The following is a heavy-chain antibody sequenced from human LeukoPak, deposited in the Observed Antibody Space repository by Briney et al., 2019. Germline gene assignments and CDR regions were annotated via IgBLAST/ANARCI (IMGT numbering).Heavy chain of an antibody. Sequence: SVNVSCKTSGFTFTSSAMQWVRQARGQRLEWIGWIVVGSDNTNYAQKFQERVTITRDMSTSTAYMELSSLRSEDTAVYYCAADLGYCSGGRCHLDYWGQGTLVTVSS. CDR2: IVVGSDNT. CDR3: AADLGYCSGGRCHLDY. J-gene: IGHJ4*02. D-gene: IGHD2-15*01. V-gene: IGHV1-58*02. CDR1: GFTFTSSA.